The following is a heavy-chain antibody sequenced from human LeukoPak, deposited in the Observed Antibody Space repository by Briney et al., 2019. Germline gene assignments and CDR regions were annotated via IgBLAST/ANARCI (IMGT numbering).Heavy chain of an antibody. CDR1: GYTFTSNG. J-gene: IGHJ3*02. CDR2: MDPKSGNA. CDR3: ARVPLDI. Sequence: ASVKVSCKASGYTFTSNGINWVRQATGQGLEWMGWMDPKSGNAGYAQKFQGRVTMTRNTSISTAYMELSSLRSEDTAVYYCARVPLDIWGQGTMVTVSA. V-gene: IGHV1-8*01.